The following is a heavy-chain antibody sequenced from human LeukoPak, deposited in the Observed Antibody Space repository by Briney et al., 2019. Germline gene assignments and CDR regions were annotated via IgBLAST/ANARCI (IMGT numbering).Heavy chain of an antibody. D-gene: IGHD5-18*01. CDR3: ARAGVYSYGYYYYYYMDV. V-gene: IGHV3-48*03. CDR2: ISSSGSTI. J-gene: IGHJ6*03. CDR1: GFTFSSYE. Sequence: GGSLRLSCAASGFTFSSYEMNWVRQAPGKGLEWVSYISSSGSTIYYADSVKGRFTISRDNSKNTLYLQMNSLRAEDTAVYYCARAGVYSYGYYYYYYMDVWGKGTTVTVSS.